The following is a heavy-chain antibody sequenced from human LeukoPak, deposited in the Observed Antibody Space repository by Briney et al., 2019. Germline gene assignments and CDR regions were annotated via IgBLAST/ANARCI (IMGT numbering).Heavy chain of an antibody. Sequence: SETLSLTCAAYGGSFSGYYWSWIRQPPGKGLEWIGEINHSGSTNYNPSLKSRVTISVDTSKNQFSLKLSSVTAADTAVYYCARSYDSSGYYYGPQGYWGQGTLVTVSS. CDR2: INHSGST. CDR3: ARSYDSSGYYYGPQGY. V-gene: IGHV4-34*01. J-gene: IGHJ4*02. D-gene: IGHD3-22*01. CDR1: GGSFSGYY.